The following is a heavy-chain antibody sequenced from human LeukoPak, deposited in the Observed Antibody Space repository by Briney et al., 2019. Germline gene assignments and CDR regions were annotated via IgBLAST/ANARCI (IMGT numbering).Heavy chain of an antibody. Sequence: GGSLRLSCAVSGTTLSNYGMSWVRQAPGKGLEWVAGISDSGGRTKYADSVKGRFTISRDNPKNTLYLQMNSLRAEDTAVYFCAKRGVVIRVILVGFHKEAYYFDSWGQGALVTVSS. CDR3: AKRGVVIRVILVGFHKEAYYFDS. J-gene: IGHJ4*02. V-gene: IGHV3-23*01. CDR1: GTTLSNYG. CDR2: ISDSGGRT. D-gene: IGHD2-21*01.